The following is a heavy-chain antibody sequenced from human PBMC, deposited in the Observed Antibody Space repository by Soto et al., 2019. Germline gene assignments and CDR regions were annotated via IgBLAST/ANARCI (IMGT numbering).Heavy chain of an antibody. V-gene: IGHV4-59*01. J-gene: IGHJ4*02. Sequence: SETLSLTCTVSGGSISSYYWSWIRQPPGKGLEWIGYIYYSGSTNYNPSLKSRVTISVDTSKNQFSLKLSSVTAADTAVYYCARGRAPTGPYYFDYWGQGTLVTVSS. D-gene: IGHD1-1*01. CDR1: GGSISSYY. CDR3: ARGRAPTGPYYFDY. CDR2: IYYSGST.